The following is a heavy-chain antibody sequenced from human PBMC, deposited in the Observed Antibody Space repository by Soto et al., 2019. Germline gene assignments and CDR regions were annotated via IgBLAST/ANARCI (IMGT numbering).Heavy chain of an antibody. CDR1: GYLFTAYS. D-gene: IGHD3-9*01. Sequence: ASVKVSCKASGYLFTAYSMHWVRQAPGQGLEWMGIINPSGGSTSYAQKFQGRVTMTRDTSTSTVYMELSSLRSEDTAVYYCATPSEGLRYFDWLSSSYYYYGMDVWGQGTTVTVSS. J-gene: IGHJ6*02. CDR3: ATPSEGLRYFDWLSSSYYYYGMDV. V-gene: IGHV1-46*01. CDR2: INPSGGST.